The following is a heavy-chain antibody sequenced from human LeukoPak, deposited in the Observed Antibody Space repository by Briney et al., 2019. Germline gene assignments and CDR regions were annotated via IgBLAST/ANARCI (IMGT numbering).Heavy chain of an antibody. V-gene: IGHV1-2*02. D-gene: IGHD5-12*01. Sequence: ASVKVSCKASGYTFTGSYMHWVRQAPGQGLEWMGWINPNSGGTNYAQKFQGRVTMTRDTSISTAYMELSRLRSDDTAVYYCARVGSGYGIRPLVSLDYWGQGTLVTVSS. CDR3: ARVGSGYGIRPLVSLDY. CDR1: GYTFTGSY. J-gene: IGHJ4*02. CDR2: INPNSGGT.